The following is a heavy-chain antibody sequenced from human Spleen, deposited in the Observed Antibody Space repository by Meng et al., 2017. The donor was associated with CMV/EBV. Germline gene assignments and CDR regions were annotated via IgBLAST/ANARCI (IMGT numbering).Heavy chain of an antibody. CDR3: ARALDTVGVGDSNWFDL. Sequence: GGSFSGYYWSWIRQPPGKGLEWIGEINHSGSTNYNPSLKSRVTISVDTSKNQFSLKLRSVTAADTAVYYCARALDTVGVGDSNWFDLWGQGILVTVSS. CDR1: GGSFSGYY. J-gene: IGHJ5*02. V-gene: IGHV4-34*01. CDR2: INHSGST. D-gene: IGHD4-17*01.